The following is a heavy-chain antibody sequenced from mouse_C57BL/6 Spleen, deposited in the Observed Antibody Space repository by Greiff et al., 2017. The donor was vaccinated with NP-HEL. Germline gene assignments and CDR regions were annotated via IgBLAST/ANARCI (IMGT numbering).Heavy chain of an antibody. CDR3: ARSEITPVDY. D-gene: IGHD1-1*01. CDR2: IDPSDSET. J-gene: IGHJ2*01. CDR1: GYTFTSYW. Sequence: QVQLQQPGAELVRPGSSVKLSCKASGYTFTSYWMHWVKQRPIQGLEWIGNIDPSDSETHYNQKFKDKATLTVDKSSSTAYMQLSSLTSEDSAVYYCARSEITPVDYWGQGTTLTVSS. V-gene: IGHV1-52*01.